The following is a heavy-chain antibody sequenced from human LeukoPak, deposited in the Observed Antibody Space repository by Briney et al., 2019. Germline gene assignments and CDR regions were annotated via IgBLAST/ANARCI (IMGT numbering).Heavy chain of an antibody. Sequence: GGSLRLSCAASGFIVSDNHMSWVRQAPGKGLEWLSVIYSGGNTFYADSVKGWFTISRDNSKNTLYLQMNSLRAEDTAVYYCATLRDLDYWGQGALVTVSS. CDR2: IYSGGNT. CDR3: ATLRDLDY. V-gene: IGHV3-53*01. J-gene: IGHJ4*02. CDR1: GFIVSDNH.